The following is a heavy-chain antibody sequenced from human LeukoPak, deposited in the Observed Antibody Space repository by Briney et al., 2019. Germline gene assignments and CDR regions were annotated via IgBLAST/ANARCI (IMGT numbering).Heavy chain of an antibody. CDR3: ARALVVPAAIGSFDY. CDR1: GGSISSSYYY. CDR2: IYYSGST. Sequence: PSETLSLTCTVSGGSISSSYYYWGWIRQPPGKGLEWIGSIYYSGSTYYNPSLKSRVTVSVDTSKNQFSLKLRSVTAADTAVYYCARALVVPAAIGSFDYWGQGTLVTVSS. D-gene: IGHD2-2*02. J-gene: IGHJ4*02. V-gene: IGHV4-39*01.